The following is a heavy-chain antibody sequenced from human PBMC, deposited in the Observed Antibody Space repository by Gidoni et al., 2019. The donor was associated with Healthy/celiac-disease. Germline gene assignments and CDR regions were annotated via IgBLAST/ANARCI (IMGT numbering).Heavy chain of an antibody. CDR1: GFTFSSYG. D-gene: IGHD3-10*01. V-gene: IGHV3-33*01. CDR2: IWYDESNK. Sequence: QVQLVESGGGVVQPGRSLRLSCAASGFTFSSYGMHWVRQAPGKGLEWVAVIWYDESNKYDADAVNGRFTIARDNSKNTLYLQRNSLRAEDTAVYYCARAGAVRGVTLEAGGGGRVDYFDYWGQGTLVTVSS. J-gene: IGHJ4*02. CDR3: ARAGAVRGVTLEAGGGGRVDYFDY.